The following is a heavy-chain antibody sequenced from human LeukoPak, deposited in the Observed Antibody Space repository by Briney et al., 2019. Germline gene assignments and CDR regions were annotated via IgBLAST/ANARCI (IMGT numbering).Heavy chain of an antibody. CDR1: GYTFTGYY. V-gene: IGHV1-2*02. J-gene: IGHJ5*02. CDR3: ARGGSGSYFSRLDP. CDR2: INPNSGGT. D-gene: IGHD3-10*01. Sequence: ASVKVSCKASGYTFTGYYRHWVRQAPGQGLECMGWINPNSGGTNYAQKFQGRVTMTRDTSISTAYMELSRLRSDDTAVYYCARGGSGSYFSRLDPWGQGTLVTVSS.